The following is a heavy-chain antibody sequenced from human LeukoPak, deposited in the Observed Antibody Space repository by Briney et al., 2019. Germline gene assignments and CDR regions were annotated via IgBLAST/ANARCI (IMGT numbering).Heavy chain of an antibody. Sequence: SETLSLTCTVSGGSFSSSSYYWGWIRQTPGKGLEWIGSIYYSGSTYYNPSLKSRVTISVDTSKNQFSLKLSSVTAADTAVYYCARGYSSSWYSEIDYWGQGTLVTVSS. CDR1: GGSFSSSSYY. CDR3: ARGYSSSWYSEIDY. J-gene: IGHJ4*02. V-gene: IGHV4-39*01. D-gene: IGHD6-13*01. CDR2: IYYSGST.